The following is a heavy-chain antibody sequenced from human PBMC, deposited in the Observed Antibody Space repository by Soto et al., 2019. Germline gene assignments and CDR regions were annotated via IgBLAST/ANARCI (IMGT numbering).Heavy chain of an antibody. Sequence: QVQLVQSGGEVRKPGASVTVSCKASGYTFTSYGISWVRQAPGQGLEWMGWISGYNGKTNYAQKVQDRVTMTTDTATSTVYWELRSLRFDATAVYYCAREGDVPYYVDGMDAW. CDR2: ISGYNGKT. J-gene: IGHJ6*01. V-gene: IGHV1-18*01. CDR1: GYTFTSYG. D-gene: IGHD3-16*01. CDR3: AREGDVPYYVDGMDA.